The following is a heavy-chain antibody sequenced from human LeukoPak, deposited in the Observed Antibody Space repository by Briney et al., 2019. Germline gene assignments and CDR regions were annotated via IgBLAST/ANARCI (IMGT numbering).Heavy chain of an antibody. V-gene: IGHV4-59*01. Sequence: SETLSLTCTVSGDSINDYYWSWIRQPPGKRLEWIGYIYYSGNTNYNPSLKSRVTISVDTSKNQFSLKLSSVTAADTAVYYCARESVFWYFDLWGRGTLVTVSS. CDR3: ARESVFWYFDL. CDR2: IYYSGNT. CDR1: GDSINDYY. J-gene: IGHJ2*01.